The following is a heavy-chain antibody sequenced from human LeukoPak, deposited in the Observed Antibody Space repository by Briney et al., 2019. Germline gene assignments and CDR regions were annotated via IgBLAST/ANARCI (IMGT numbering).Heavy chain of an antibody. J-gene: IGHJ4*02. CDR1: GYTFTGYY. Sequence: ASVKVSCKASGYTFTGYYMHWVRQAPGQELKWMGWINPNIGGTNYAQKFQGRVTMTRDTSISTAYMELSRLRSDDTAVYYCARDYGDYHFDYGGQGTLVTVSS. V-gene: IGHV1-2*02. CDR2: INPNIGGT. D-gene: IGHD4-17*01. CDR3: ARDYGDYHFDY.